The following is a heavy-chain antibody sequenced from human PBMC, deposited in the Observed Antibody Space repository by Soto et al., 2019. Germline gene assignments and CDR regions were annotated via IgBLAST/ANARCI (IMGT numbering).Heavy chain of an antibody. CDR1: GGTFSSYT. CDR3: ARGSQIYDWLLYEDWFDP. J-gene: IGHJ5*02. D-gene: IGHD3-9*01. Sequence: QVQLVQSGAEVKKPGSSVKVSCKASGGTFSSYTISWVRQAPGQGLEWMGRIIPILGIANYAQKFQGRVTITADKSTSTAYMELSSLRSEDTAVYYCARGSQIYDWLLYEDWFDPWGRGTLVTVSS. CDR2: IIPILGIA. V-gene: IGHV1-69*02.